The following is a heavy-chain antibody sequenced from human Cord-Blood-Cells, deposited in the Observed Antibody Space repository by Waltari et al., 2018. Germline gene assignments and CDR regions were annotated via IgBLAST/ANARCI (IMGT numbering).Heavy chain of an antibody. CDR3: ARGRYYGSGSPFDY. J-gene: IGHJ4*02. Sequence: QVQLVQSGAEVKKTGASVKVSCKASGYTFTSDDINWVRQATGQGLEWMGWRNTNSGNTGYAQKFQGRVTMTSNTSISAAYMELSSLRSEDTAVYYCARGRYYGSGSPFDYWGQGTLVTVSS. CDR2: RNTNSGNT. CDR1: GYTFTSDD. V-gene: IGHV1-8*01. D-gene: IGHD3-10*01.